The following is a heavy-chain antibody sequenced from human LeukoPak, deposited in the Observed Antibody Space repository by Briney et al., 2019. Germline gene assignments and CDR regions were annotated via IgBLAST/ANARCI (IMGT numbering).Heavy chain of an antibody. CDR1: GFPFRSYW. V-gene: IGHV3-74*01. CDR3: ARESSGRGMDV. Sequence: GGSLRLSCAASGFPFRSYWMIWVRQAPGKGLVWVSRINSDGSSTSYADSVKGRFTISRDNAKNTLYLQMNSLRAEDTAVYYCARESSGRGMDVWGQGTTVTVSS. D-gene: IGHD6-19*01. CDR2: INSDGSST. J-gene: IGHJ6*02.